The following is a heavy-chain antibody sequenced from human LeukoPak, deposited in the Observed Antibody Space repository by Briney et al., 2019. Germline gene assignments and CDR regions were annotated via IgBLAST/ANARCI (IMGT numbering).Heavy chain of an antibody. CDR1: GFTFSSYS. Sequence: GGSLRLSCAASGFTFSSYSMNWVRQAPGKGLEWVSYISSSSSTIYYADSVKGRFTIHRDNAKNSLYLQMNSLRAEDTAVYYCARNLKRDFWSNDYYMDVWGKGTTVTVSS. D-gene: IGHD3-3*01. CDR2: ISSSSSTI. V-gene: IGHV3-48*01. J-gene: IGHJ6*03. CDR3: ARNLKRDFWSNDYYMDV.